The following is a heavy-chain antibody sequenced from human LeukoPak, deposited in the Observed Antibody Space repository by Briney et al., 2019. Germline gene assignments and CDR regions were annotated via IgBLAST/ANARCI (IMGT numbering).Heavy chain of an antibody. J-gene: IGHJ6*02. CDR3: ASGYCSSTSCYFLYYYGMDV. D-gene: IGHD2-2*01. CDR1: GGTFSSYA. V-gene: IGHV1-69*13. CDR2: IIPIFGTA. Sequence: GASVKVSCTASGGTFSSYAISWVRQAPGQGLEWMGGIIPIFGTANYAQKFQGRVTITADESTSTAYMELSSLRSEDTAVYYCASGYCSSTSCYFLYYYGMDVWGQGTTVTVSS.